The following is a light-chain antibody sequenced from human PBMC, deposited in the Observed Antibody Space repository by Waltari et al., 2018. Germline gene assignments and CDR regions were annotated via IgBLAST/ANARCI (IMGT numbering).Light chain of an antibody. CDR3: AAWDDSLSGWV. CDR1: RSNIGSNY. CDR2: RNN. V-gene: IGLV1-47*01. Sequence: QSVLTQPPSASGTPGQRVTISCSGSRSNIGSNYVFWYQQVPGTAPILLIFRNNQRPSGVADRCSGSKSGTSASLAISGLRSEDEADYYCAAWDDSLSGWVFGAGTKLTV. J-gene: IGLJ3*02.